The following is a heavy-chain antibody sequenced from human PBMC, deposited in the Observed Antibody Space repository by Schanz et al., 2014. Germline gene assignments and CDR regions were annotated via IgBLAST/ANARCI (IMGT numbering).Heavy chain of an antibody. CDR1: GYTFASYS. J-gene: IGHJ4*02. CDR3: ARDQSAYTNSADVRYFDY. V-gene: IGHV1-46*01. D-gene: IGHD6-6*01. CDR2: INPSGGST. Sequence: QVQLVQSGAEVKKPGASVKVSCKASGYTFASYSMHWVRQAPGQGLEWMGIINPSGGSTNYALKCQDRVTVTRDTSRSTVYMDLSSLRSDDTAVYYCARDQSAYTNSADVRYFDYWGQGTLVTVSS.